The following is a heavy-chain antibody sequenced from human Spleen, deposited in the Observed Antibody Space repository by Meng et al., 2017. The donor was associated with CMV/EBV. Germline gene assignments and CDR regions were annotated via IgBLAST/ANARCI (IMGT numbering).Heavy chain of an antibody. V-gene: IGHV4-31*02. CDR1: GGAINSGGYY. CDR3: ARDASNRAGWFDH. D-gene: IGHD1-14*01. CDR2: IHDSGDT. J-gene: IGHJ5*02. Sequence: PGGAINSGGYYWTWIREHPGKCLEWIGFIHDSGDTYYKPSLKSRVSISIDTSENQFSLKLRSVTAADTAIYYCARDASNRAGWFDHWGQGALVTVSS.